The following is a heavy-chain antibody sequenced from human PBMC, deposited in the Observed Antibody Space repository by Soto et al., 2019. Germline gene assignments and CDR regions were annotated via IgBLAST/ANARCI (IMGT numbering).Heavy chain of an antibody. CDR2: IYSGGST. D-gene: IGHD2-2*01. CDR3: ARAPLGYCSSTSCYAYYYGMDV. J-gene: IGHJ6*02. CDR1: GFTVSSNY. V-gene: IGHV3-66*01. Sequence: GGSLRLSCAASGFTVSSNYMSWVRQAPGKGLEWVSVIYSGGSTYCADSVKGRFTISRDNSKNTLYLQMDSLRAEDTAVYYCARAPLGYCSSTSCYAYYYGMDVWGQGTTVTVSS.